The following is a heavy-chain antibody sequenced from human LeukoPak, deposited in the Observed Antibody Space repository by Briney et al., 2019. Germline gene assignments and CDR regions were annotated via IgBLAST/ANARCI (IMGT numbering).Heavy chain of an antibody. CDR1: GYTFTAYY. D-gene: IGHD1-26*01. V-gene: IGHV1-2*02. CDR2: INPNSGGT. CDR3: ARGGQGALLDY. Sequence: GASVKVSCKASGYTFTAYYMHWVRQAPGQGLEWMGWINPNSGGTNYAQKIQGRVTMTRDTSISTAYMELSRLRSDDTAVYSCARGGQGALLDYWGQGSLVTVSS. J-gene: IGHJ4*02.